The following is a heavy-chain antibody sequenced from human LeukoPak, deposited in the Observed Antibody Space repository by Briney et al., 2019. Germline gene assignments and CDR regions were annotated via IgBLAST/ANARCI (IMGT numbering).Heavy chain of an antibody. Sequence: GGPLRLSCAASGFTFSSYGMHWVRQAPGKGLDWVAFIRYDGRNKYYADSVKGRFTISRDNAKNSLYLQMNSLRAEDTAVYYCAKDRVGATLYFDCWGQGTLVTVSS. V-gene: IGHV3-30*02. D-gene: IGHD1-26*01. CDR1: GFTFSSYG. CDR2: IRYDGRNK. J-gene: IGHJ4*02. CDR3: AKDRVGATLYFDC.